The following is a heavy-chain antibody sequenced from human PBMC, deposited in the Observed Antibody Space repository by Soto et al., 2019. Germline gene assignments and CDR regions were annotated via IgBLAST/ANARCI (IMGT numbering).Heavy chain of an antibody. Sequence: GGSLRLSCAASEFSFSNYWMSWVRQAPGKGLEWVANIKQDGSEKFHLDSVKGRFTISRDNAKNSLYLQMNSLRAEDTAVYYCAKLWFGELYPSDYWGQGTLVTVSS. D-gene: IGHD3-10*01. CDR2: IKQDGSEK. CDR1: EFSFSNYW. V-gene: IGHV3-7*01. CDR3: AKLWFGELYPSDY. J-gene: IGHJ4*02.